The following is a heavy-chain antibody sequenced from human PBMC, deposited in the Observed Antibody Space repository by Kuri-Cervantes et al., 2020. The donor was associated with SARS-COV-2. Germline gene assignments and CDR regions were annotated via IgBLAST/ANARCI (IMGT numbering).Heavy chain of an antibody. D-gene: IGHD1-1*01. CDR1: GFTFSSYD. Sequence: GESPKISCAASGFTFSSYDMHWVRQATGKGLEWVSAIGTAGDTYYPGSVKGRFTISRENAKNSLYLQMNSLRAGDTAVYYCARGDVQSGVGAFDIWGQGTMVTVSS. CDR2: IGTAGDT. V-gene: IGHV3-13*04. CDR3: ARGDVQSGVGAFDI. J-gene: IGHJ3*02.